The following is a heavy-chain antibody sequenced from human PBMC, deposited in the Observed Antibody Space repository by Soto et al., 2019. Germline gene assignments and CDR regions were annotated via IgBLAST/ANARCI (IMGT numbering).Heavy chain of an antibody. CDR3: ARVLVVRGVITDNWFDP. CDR2: IYYSGST. D-gene: IGHD3-10*01. V-gene: IGHV4-59*01. J-gene: IGHJ5*02. CDR1: GVSISSYY. Sequence: PSETLSLTCTVSGVSISSYYWSWIRQPPGKGLEWIGYIYYSGSTNYNPSLKSRVTISVDTSKNQFSLKLSSVTAADTAVYYCARVLVVRGVITDNWFDPWGQGTLVTVSS.